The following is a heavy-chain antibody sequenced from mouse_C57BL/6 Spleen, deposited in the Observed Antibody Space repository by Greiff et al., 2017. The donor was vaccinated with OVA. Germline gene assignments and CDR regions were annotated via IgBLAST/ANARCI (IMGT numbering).Heavy chain of an antibody. CDR2: IDPSDSET. J-gene: IGHJ1*03. Sequence: QVQLQQPGAELVRPGSSVKLSCKASGYTFTSYWMHWVKQRPIQGLEWIGNIDPSDSETHYNQKFKDKATLTVDKSSSTAYMQLSSLTSEDSAVYSGARGGYYGSSYEYFDVWGTGTTVTVSS. CDR1: GYTFTSYW. D-gene: IGHD1-1*01. CDR3: ARGGYYGSSYEYFDV. V-gene: IGHV1-52*01.